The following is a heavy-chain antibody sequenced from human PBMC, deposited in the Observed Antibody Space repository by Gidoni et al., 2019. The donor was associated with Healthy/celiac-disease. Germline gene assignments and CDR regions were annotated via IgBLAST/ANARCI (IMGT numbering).Heavy chain of an antibody. V-gene: IGHV4-38-2*01. CDR3: ARADSGYYYGMDV. J-gene: IGHJ6*02. CDR1: GYSISSGYY. CDR2: IYHSGST. D-gene: IGHD1-26*01. Sequence: QVQLQESGPGLVKPSETLSLTCAVSGYSISSGYYWGWLRQPPGKGLEWIGSIYHSGSTYYNPSLKSRVTISVDTSKNQFSLKLSSVTAADTAVYYCARADSGYYYGMDVWGQGTTVTVSS.